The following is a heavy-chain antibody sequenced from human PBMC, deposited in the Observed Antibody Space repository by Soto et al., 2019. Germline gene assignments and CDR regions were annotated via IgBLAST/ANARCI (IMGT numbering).Heavy chain of an antibody. CDR2: IIPIFGTA. Sequence: ASVKVSCKASGGTFSSYAISWVRQAPGQGLEWMGGIIPIFGTANYAQKFQGRVTITADESTSTAYMELSSLRSEDTAVYYCARCIAAAGTSIDYWGQGTLVTVSS. J-gene: IGHJ4*02. D-gene: IGHD6-13*01. V-gene: IGHV1-69*13. CDR3: ARCIAAAGTSIDY. CDR1: GGTFSSYA.